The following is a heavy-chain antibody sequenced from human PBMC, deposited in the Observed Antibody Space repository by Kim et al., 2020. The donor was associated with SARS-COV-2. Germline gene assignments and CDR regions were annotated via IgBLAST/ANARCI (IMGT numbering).Heavy chain of an antibody. CDR1: GFTFSSYG. D-gene: IGHD6-13*01. CDR3: AKDSPGIAANY. Sequence: GGSLRLSCAASGFTFSSYGMHWVRQAPGKGLEWVAVIWYDGSNKYYADSVKGRFTISRDNSKNTLYLQMNSLRAEDTAVYYCAKDSPGIAANYWGQGTLVTVSS. J-gene: IGHJ4*02. V-gene: IGHV3-33*06. CDR2: IWYDGSNK.